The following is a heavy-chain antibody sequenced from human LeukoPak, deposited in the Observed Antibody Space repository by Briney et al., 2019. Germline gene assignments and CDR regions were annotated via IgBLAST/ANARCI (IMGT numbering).Heavy chain of an antibody. CDR2: ISGSGGST. D-gene: IGHD4-17*01. CDR1: GSTFSSYA. J-gene: IGHJ4*02. CDR3: AKDPEHYGDIRFFDY. V-gene: IGHV3-23*01. Sequence: GGSLRLSCAASGSTFSSYAMSWVRQAPGKGLEWVSAISGSGGSTYYADSVKGRFTISRDNSKNTLYLQMNSLRAEDTAVYYCAKDPEHYGDIRFFDYWGQGTLVTVSS.